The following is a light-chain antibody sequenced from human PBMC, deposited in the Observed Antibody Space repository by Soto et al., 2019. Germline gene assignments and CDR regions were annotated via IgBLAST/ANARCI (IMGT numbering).Light chain of an antibody. Sequence: EIVMTHSPATLSVSLCGRATLSFSASQSVSTDLAWYQPRPGQAPRLLIFGASTRATGIPARFTGSGSGTEFILTISSLQSEDSAVYYCQQYNLWPPETFGQGTKV. J-gene: IGKJ1*01. CDR1: QSVSTD. V-gene: IGKV3-15*01. CDR3: QQYNLWPPET. CDR2: GAS.